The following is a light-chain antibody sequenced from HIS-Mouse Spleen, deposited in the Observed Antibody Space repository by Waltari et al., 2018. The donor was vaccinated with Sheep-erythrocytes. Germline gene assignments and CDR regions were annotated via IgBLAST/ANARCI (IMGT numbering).Light chain of an antibody. V-gene: IGLV3-1*01. CDR2: QDS. Sequence: SYELTQPPSVSVSPGQTASIPCSGDKLGDKSACWYQQKPGQSPVLVIYQDSKRPSGIPERFSGSNSGTTATLTISGTQAMDEADYYCQAWDSSTAVFGGGTKLTVL. J-gene: IGLJ2*01. CDR1: KLGDKS. CDR3: QAWDSSTAV.